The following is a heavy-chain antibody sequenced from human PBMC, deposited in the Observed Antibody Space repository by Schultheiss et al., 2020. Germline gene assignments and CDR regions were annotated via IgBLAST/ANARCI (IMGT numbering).Heavy chain of an antibody. J-gene: IGHJ6*03. CDR1: GFTFSSYS. Sequence: GGSLRLSCAASGFTFSSYSMNWVRQAPGKGLEWVAVIWYDGSNKYYADSVKGRFTISRDNAKNSLYLQMNSLRAEDTAVYYCARELEGIDSSYYYYYMDVWGKGTTVTVS. D-gene: IGHD1-1*01. V-gene: IGHV3-33*08. CDR2: IWYDGSNK. CDR3: ARELEGIDSSYYYYYMDV.